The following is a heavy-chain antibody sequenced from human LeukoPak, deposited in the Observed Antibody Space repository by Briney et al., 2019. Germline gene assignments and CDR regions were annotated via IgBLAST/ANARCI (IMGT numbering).Heavy chain of an antibody. D-gene: IGHD2/OR15-2a*01. CDR1: GGSISSYY. CDR3: ARGLRLSMGTYWYFDL. V-gene: IGHV4-59*01. Sequence: SETLSLTCTVSGGSISSYYWSWIRQPPGKGLEWIGYIHYVGSTNYNPSLKSRVTMSVDTSKNQFSLKLSSVTAADTAVYYCARGLRLSMGTYWYFDLWGRGTLVTVSS. J-gene: IGHJ2*01. CDR2: IHYVGST.